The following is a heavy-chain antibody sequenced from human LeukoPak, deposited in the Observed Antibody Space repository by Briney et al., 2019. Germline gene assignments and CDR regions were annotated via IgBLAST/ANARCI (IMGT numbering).Heavy chain of an antibody. Sequence: GGSLRLSCAASGFTFDDYGMSWVRQAPGKGLEWVSGINWNGGSTGYADSVKGRFTISRDNAKNSLYLQMDSLKIDDTAVYYCAKGGGRFCSSTSCYADYWGQGILVAVSS. D-gene: IGHD2-2*01. CDR3: AKGGGRFCSSTSCYADY. J-gene: IGHJ4*02. CDR2: INWNGGST. CDR1: GFTFDDYG. V-gene: IGHV3-20*04.